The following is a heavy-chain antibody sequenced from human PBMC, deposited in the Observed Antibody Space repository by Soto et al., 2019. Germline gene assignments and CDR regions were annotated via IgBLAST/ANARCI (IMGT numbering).Heavy chain of an antibody. Sequence: PGGSLRLSCAASGFTFSSYGMHWVRQAPGKGLEWVAVISYDGSNKYYADSVKGRFTISRDNSKNTLYLQMNSLRAEDTAVYYCAKALGLLWFGEFDPWGQGTLVTVSS. J-gene: IGHJ5*02. CDR2: ISYDGSNK. CDR3: AKALGLLWFGEFDP. D-gene: IGHD3-10*01. V-gene: IGHV3-30*18. CDR1: GFTFSSYG.